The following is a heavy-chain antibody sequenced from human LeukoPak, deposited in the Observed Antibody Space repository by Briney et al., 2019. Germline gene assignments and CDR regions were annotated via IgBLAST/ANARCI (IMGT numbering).Heavy chain of an antibody. J-gene: IGHJ4*02. CDR2: ISGSGIST. CDR3: AKSATGYSKIGSDY. CDR1: GFTFSSYA. V-gene: IGHV3-23*01. D-gene: IGHD4-11*01. Sequence: GRSLRLSCAASGFTFSSYAMTWVRQAPGKGLEWVSAISGSGISTYYADSVKGRFTISRDNSKNTLSLQMNSLRAEDTAVYYCAKSATGYSKIGSDYWGQGTLVTVSS.